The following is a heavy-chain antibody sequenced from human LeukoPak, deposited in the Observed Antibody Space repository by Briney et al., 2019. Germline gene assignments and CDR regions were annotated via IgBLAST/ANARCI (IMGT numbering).Heavy chain of an antibody. CDR2: IIPIFGTA. Sequence: SVKVSCKASGGTFSSYAISWVQQAPGQGLEWMGRIIPIFGTANYAQKFQGRVTITTDESTSTAYMELSSLRSEDTAVYYCARRKKTKYDSSGYYFHDAFDIWGQGTMVTVSS. CDR1: GGTFSSYA. CDR3: ARRKKTKYDSSGYYFHDAFDI. V-gene: IGHV1-69*05. D-gene: IGHD3-22*01. J-gene: IGHJ3*02.